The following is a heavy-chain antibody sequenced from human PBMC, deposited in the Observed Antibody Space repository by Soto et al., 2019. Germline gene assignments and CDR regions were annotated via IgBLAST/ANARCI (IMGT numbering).Heavy chain of an antibody. Sequence: LSLTCTVPGGSISSSSYYWGWIRQPPGNGLEWIGSIYYSGSTYSNPSLKSRVTISVDTSKNQSSLNLSSLTAAHTAVYYSANPYCTNGVCYGDNAFDIWGQGTMVTVSS. J-gene: IGHJ3*02. D-gene: IGHD2-8*01. CDR2: IYYSGST. V-gene: IGHV4-39*01. CDR3: ANPYCTNGVCYGDNAFDI. CDR1: GGSISSSSYY.